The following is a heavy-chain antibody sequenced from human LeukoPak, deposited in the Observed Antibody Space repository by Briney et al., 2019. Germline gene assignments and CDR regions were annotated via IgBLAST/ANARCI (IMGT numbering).Heavy chain of an antibody. D-gene: IGHD3-16*01. Sequence: GGSLRLSCAASGFSFSTYGMHWVRQALGKGLEWVTFIRDDGSSKYYSASVKGRFTISRDNSKNTLYLQMNSLRAEDTAVYYCAKGRAFGGVTATTLDYWGQGTLVTVSS. CDR2: IRDDGSSK. CDR3: AKGRAFGGVTATTLDY. CDR1: GFSFSTYG. J-gene: IGHJ4*02. V-gene: IGHV3-30*02.